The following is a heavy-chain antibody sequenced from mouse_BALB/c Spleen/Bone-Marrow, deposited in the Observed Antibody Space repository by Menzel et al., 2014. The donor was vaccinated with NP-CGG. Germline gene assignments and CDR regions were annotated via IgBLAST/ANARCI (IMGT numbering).Heavy chain of an antibody. CDR1: GFTFNNYA. CDR3: ARQESIYDGYYGGFAY. CDR2: ISSGGGYI. J-gene: IGHJ3*01. V-gene: IGHV5-9-1*01. D-gene: IGHD2-3*01. Sequence: EVMLVESGGGLVKPGGALNLSCAASGFTFNNYAMSWVRQTPERRLEWVATISSGGGYIYYPDSVKGQFTISRDNAKNTLYLQMSSLKSEDTGMYYCARQESIYDGYYGGFAYWGQGTLVTVSA.